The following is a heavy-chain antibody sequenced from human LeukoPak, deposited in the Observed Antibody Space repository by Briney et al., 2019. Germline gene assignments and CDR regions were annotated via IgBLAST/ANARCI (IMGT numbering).Heavy chain of an antibody. CDR3: AGGRRWLQSLP. D-gene: IGHD5-24*01. V-gene: IGHV3-48*04. J-gene: IGHJ5*02. CDR1: GFTFSSYS. Sequence: GSLRLSCAASGFTFSSYSMNWVRQAPGKGLEWVSYISSSGSTIYYADSVKGRFTISRDNAKNSLYLQMNSLRAEDTAVYYCAGGRRWLQSLPWGQGTLVTVSS. CDR2: ISSSGSTI.